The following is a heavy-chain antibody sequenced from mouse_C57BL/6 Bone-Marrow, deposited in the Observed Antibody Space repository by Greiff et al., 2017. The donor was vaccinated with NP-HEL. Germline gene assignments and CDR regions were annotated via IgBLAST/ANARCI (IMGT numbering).Heavy chain of an antibody. D-gene: IGHD2-10*01. V-gene: IGHV1-19*01. CDR3: ARSYYGNYYFDY. Sequence: VQLQQSGPVLVKPGASVKMSCKASGYTFTDYYMNWVKQSHGKSLECIGVINPYNGGTSYNQKFKGKATLTVDKSSSTAYMELNSLTSEDSAVYYCARSYYGNYYFDYWGQGTTLTVSS. J-gene: IGHJ2*01. CDR2: INPYNGGT. CDR1: GYTFTDYY.